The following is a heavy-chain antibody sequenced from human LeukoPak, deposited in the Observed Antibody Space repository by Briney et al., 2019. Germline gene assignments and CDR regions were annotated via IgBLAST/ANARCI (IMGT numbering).Heavy chain of an antibody. D-gene: IGHD6-19*01. CDR1: GGPINSYS. CDR2: LLYNEST. Sequence: SETLSLMCTVSGGPINSYSWSWLRQPPGKGLEWIGYLLYNESTNYNPSLRGRVIISVHTSKSQFSLKLSSVTAADTAVYYCARHSGSGWYPFDYWGQGALVAVSS. CDR3: ARHSGSGWYPFDY. V-gene: IGHV4-59*08. J-gene: IGHJ4*02.